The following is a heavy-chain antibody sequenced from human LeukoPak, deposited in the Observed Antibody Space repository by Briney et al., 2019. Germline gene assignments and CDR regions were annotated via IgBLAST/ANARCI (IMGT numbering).Heavy chain of an antibody. D-gene: IGHD6-13*01. J-gene: IGHJ5*02. CDR2: INQDGKKR. CDR1: GFTFSTYW. CDR3: TRDLAAAAT. V-gene: IGHV3-7*03. Sequence: PGGSLRLSCAASGFTFSTYWMSWVRRAPGKGLEWVANINQDGKKRFYVDSVKGRFTISRDNAKNSLFLQMNSLTAEDTAVYYCTRDLAAAATWGQGTLVTVSS.